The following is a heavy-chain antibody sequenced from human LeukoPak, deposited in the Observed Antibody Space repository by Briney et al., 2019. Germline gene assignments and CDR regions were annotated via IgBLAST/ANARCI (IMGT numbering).Heavy chain of an antibody. CDR1: GYTFIGYY. CDR2: INPKSGAT. V-gene: IGHV1-2*02. J-gene: IGHJ5*02. CDR3: ARGPLYQLLSGFDP. D-gene: IGHD2-2*01. Sequence: ASVKVSCKASGYTFIGYYMQRVRQAPGQGLEWMGWINPKSGATKYAERFQGRVTMTRDTSISTAYMELSSLRSEDTAVYYCARGPLYQLLSGFDPWGQGTLVTVSS.